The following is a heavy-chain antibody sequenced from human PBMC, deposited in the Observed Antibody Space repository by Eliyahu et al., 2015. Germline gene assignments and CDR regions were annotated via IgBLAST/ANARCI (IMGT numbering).Heavy chain of an antibody. D-gene: IGHD3-22*01. CDR2: IYDKGIT. CDR3: VRDPGDTTGYYD. V-gene: IGHV4-59*01. J-gene: IGHJ4*02. Sequence: QVQLQESGPGLVKPSETLSLXXTXSGXSISSXYXTWIRXPPGKGLEWIGYIYDKGITNYHPSLKSRVTISADASKNQFSLKLSSVTAADTAVYYCVRDPGDTTGYYDWGQGTLVTVSS. CDR1: GXSISSXY.